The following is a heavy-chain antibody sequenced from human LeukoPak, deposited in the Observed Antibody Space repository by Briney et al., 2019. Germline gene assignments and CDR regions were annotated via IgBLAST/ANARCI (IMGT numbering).Heavy chain of an antibody. CDR1: GYTVTGYY. CDR2: INPNSGGT. D-gene: IGHD3-22*01. V-gene: IGHV1-2*02. Sequence: ASVKLSCNASGYTVTGYYMHWVRQPPGQGLEWMGWINPNSGGTNYAQKFQGRVTMTRDTSISTAYMELSRLRSDDTAVYYCAREGGSDSSGYDYWGQGTLVTVSS. J-gene: IGHJ4*02. CDR3: AREGGSDSSGYDY.